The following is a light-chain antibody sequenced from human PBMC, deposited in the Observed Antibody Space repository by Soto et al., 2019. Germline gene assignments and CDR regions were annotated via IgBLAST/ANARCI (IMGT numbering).Light chain of an antibody. V-gene: IGKV3-20*01. CDR1: QSVSGSY. CDR2: GAS. Sequence: EIVLTQSPDTLSLSPGERATLSCRASQSVSGSYVAWYQQKPGQAPRLLIYGASSRATGIPDRFSGSGFGTDFTLPISRLEPEDFAVYYCQQYGSSPPAYTFGQGTKLEIK. J-gene: IGKJ2*01. CDR3: QQYGSSPPAYT.